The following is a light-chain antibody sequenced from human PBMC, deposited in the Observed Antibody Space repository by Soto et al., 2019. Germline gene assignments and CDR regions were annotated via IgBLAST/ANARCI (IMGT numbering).Light chain of an antibody. CDR3: QQCNNWPYM. V-gene: IGKV3-15*01. CDR1: QGVSSN. CDR2: DSS. Sequence: EVVMTQSPATLFLSPGERATLSCSASQGVSSNLVWYQQKPGQAPRLLIYDSSTRATGIPARFSGSGSGTEFTLTISSLQAEDFALYFCQQCNNWPYMFGHGTKLEIK. J-gene: IGKJ2*01.